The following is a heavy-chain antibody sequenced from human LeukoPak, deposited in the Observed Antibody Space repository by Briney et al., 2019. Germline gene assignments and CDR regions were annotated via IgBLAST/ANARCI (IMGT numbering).Heavy chain of an antibody. CDR2: ISANNGNT. D-gene: IGHD3-16*02. J-gene: IGHJ4*02. CDR1: GYTFTSYG. CDR3: ARGTIMITFGGVIVDYYFDY. V-gene: IGHV1-18*01. Sequence: ASVKVSCKASGYTFTSYGISWVRQAPGQGLEWMGWISANNGNTNYAQKLQGRVTMTTDTSTSTAYMELRSLRSDDTAVYYCARGTIMITFGGVIVDYYFDYWGQGTLVTVSS.